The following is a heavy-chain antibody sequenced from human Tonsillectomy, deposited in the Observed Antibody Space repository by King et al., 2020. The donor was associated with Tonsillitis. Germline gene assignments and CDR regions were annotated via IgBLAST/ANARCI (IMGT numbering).Heavy chain of an antibody. CDR2: IIPIFGTT. D-gene: IGHD6-6*01. Sequence: QLVQSGPDLKKPGSSVKVSCKTSGGTFTTNALSWVRQAPGQGLEWMGGIIPIFGTTNYAQKFQGRLTITADDSTNTAYMELSSLISEDTAVYYCARPRRELVRYYYYPMDVWGPGTTVTVSS. V-gene: IGHV1-69*01. J-gene: IGHJ6*02. CDR1: GGTFTTNA. CDR3: ARPRRELVRYYYYPMDV.